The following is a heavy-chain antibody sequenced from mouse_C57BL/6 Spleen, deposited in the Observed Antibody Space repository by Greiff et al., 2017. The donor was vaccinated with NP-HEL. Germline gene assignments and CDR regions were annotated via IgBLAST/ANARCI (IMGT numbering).Heavy chain of an antibody. CDR1: GYAFSSYW. Sequence: VQLQQSGAELVKPGASVKISCKASGYAFSSYWMNWVKQRPGKGLEWIGQIYPGDGDTNYNGKFKGKATLTADKSSSTAYMQLSSLTSEDSAVYFCARRSYDYYFDYWGQGTTLTVSS. D-gene: IGHD2-4*01. CDR2: IYPGDGDT. J-gene: IGHJ2*01. CDR3: ARRSYDYYFDY. V-gene: IGHV1-80*01.